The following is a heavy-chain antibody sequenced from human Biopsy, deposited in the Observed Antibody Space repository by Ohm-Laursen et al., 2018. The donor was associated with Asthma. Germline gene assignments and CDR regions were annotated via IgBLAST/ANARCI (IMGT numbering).Heavy chain of an antibody. CDR1: GFTFSSYS. CDR2: ISYDGNHK. Sequence: SSLRLSCAASGFTFSSYSMHWVRQAPGKGLEWVAVISYDGNHKFYEDSVKGRFTISRDNSKNTLYLQMNSLRTEDTAVYYCAKRRGYSGHDNDYWGQGTLVIVSS. CDR3: AKRRGYSGHDNDY. V-gene: IGHV3-30*18. J-gene: IGHJ4*02. D-gene: IGHD5-12*01.